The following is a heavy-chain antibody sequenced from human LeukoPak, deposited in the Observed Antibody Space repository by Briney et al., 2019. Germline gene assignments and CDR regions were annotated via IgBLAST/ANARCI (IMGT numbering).Heavy chain of an antibody. D-gene: IGHD6-19*01. Sequence: GASVKVSCKASGYTFTGYYMHWVRQAPGQGLEWMGWINPNSGGTNYAQKFQGRVTMTRDTSISTAYMELSRLRSDDTAVYYCARGKREQWLVLVFLLSLWGQGTLVTVSS. V-gene: IGHV1-2*02. CDR3: ARGKREQWLVLVFLLSL. CDR2: INPNSGGT. CDR1: GYTFTGYY. J-gene: IGHJ4*02.